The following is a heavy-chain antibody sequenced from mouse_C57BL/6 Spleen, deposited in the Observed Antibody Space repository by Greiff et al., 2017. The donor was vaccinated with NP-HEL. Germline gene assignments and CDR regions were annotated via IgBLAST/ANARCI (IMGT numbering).Heavy chain of an antibody. CDR2: IYPRDGST. D-gene: IGHD2-1*01. CDR1: GYTFTSYD. J-gene: IGHJ2*01. CDR3: AREGIYYGIYYFDY. V-gene: IGHV1-85*01. Sequence: QVQLKQSGPELVKPGASVKLSCKASGYTFTSYDINWVQQRPGQGLEWIGWIYPRDGSTKYNEKFKGKATLTVDTSSSTAYMELHSLTSEDSAVYFCAREGIYYGIYYFDYWGQGTTLTVSS.